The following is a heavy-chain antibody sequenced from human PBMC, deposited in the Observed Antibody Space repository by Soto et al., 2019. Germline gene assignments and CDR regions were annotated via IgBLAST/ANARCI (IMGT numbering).Heavy chain of an antibody. J-gene: IGHJ6*02. Sequence: ASVKVSCKASGYTFTSYGISWVRQAPGQGLEWMGWISAYNGNTNYAQKPQGWVTMTRDTSISTAYMELSRLRSDDTAVYYCARVRDGMDVWGQGTTVTVSS. CDR1: GYTFTSYG. CDR2: ISAYNGNT. CDR3: ARVRDGMDV. V-gene: IGHV1-18*01.